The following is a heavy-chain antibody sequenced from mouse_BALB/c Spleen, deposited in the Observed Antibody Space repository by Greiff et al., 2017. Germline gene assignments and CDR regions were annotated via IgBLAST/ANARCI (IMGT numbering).Heavy chain of an antibody. Sequence: EVQLVESGGGLVKPGGSLKLSCAASGFAFSSYDMSWVRQTPEKRLEWVASISSGGSTYYPDSVKGRFTISRDNARNILYLQMSSLRSEDTAMYYCARKENYGSSYGWFAYWGQGTLVTVSA. CDR3: ARKENYGSSYGWFAY. CDR2: ISSGGST. CDR1: GFAFSSYD. D-gene: IGHD1-1*01. J-gene: IGHJ3*01. V-gene: IGHV5-6-5*01.